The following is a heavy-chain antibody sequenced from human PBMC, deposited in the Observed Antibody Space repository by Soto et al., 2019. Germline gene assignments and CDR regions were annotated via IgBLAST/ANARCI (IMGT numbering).Heavy chain of an antibody. D-gene: IGHD3-16*01. Sequence: QITLKESGPTLVKPTQTLTLTCTFSDFSLNTNGVSVGWIRQPPGKAPEWLALIYWVDDKRYSPSLRNRLTITKDTSKHQVVLTMTNMAPVDTATYYCAHRRGSRYFDPWGQGILVTVSS. J-gene: IGHJ5*02. V-gene: IGHV2-5*02. CDR2: IYWVDDK. CDR1: DFSLNTNGVS. CDR3: AHRRGSRYFDP.